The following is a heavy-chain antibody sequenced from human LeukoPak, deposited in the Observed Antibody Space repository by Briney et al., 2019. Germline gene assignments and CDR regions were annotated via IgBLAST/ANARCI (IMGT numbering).Heavy chain of an antibody. CDR1: GGSISSSSYY. Sequence: SETLSLTCTVSGGSISSSSYYWGWIRQPAGQGLEWIGSVSYSGSTYYNPSLKSRVTISVDTSKNQFSLKLSSVTAADTAVYYCASTSTWYGSGIDNWGQGTLVTVSS. CDR2: VSYSGST. CDR3: ASTSTWYGSGIDN. J-gene: IGHJ4*02. V-gene: IGHV4-39*01. D-gene: IGHD6-13*01.